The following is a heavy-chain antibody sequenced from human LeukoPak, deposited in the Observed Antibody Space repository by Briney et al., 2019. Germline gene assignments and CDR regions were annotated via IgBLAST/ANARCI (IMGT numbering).Heavy chain of an antibody. J-gene: IGHJ4*02. Sequence: ASVKVSCKASGYTFTSYYITWVRQAPGQGLEWMGWISAYNGNTNYAQKLQGRVTMTTDTSTSTAYMDLRSLRSDDTAVYYCVREPWMEQQLPGGYGAQGTLVTVSA. CDR1: GYTFTSYY. D-gene: IGHD6-13*01. V-gene: IGHV1-18*01. CDR2: ISAYNGNT. CDR3: VREPWMEQQLPGGY.